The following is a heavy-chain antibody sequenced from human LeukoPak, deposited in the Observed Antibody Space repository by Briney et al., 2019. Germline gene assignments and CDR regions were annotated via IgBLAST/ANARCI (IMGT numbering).Heavy chain of an antibody. J-gene: IGHJ6*03. CDR2: IYYSGST. CDR1: GGSISSSSYY. V-gene: IGHV4-61*05. Sequence: SETLSLTCTVSGGSISSSSYYWGWIRQTPGKGLEWIGYIYYSGSTNFNPSLKSRVTISVDTSKNQFSLKMSSVTAADTAVYFCAGGGPPGYYYDYYMDVWGKGTTVTISS. CDR3: AGGGPPGYYYDYYMDV.